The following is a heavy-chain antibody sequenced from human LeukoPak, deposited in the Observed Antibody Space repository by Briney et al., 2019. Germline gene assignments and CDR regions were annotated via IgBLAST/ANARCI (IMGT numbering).Heavy chain of an antibody. J-gene: IGHJ4*02. V-gene: IGHV1-8*01. CDR3: ARTYYYGSGSPSPHFGY. D-gene: IGHD3-10*01. CDR2: MNPNSGNT. Sequence: ASVKVSCKASGYTFTSYDINWVRQATGQGLEWMGWMNPNSGNTGYAQKFQGRVTMTRNTSISTAYMELSSLRSEDTAVYYCARTYYYGSGSPSPHFGYWGQGTLVTVSS. CDR1: GYTFTSYD.